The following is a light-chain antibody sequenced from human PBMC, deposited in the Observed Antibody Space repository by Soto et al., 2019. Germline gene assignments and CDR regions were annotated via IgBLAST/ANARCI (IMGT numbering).Light chain of an antibody. V-gene: IGKV3-20*01. CDR3: QQYGSSPRT. Sequence: DIVMTQSPLSLPVTPGEPASISCRSSQSLLHSNGYNYLAWYQQKPGQAPRLLIYGASSRATGIPDRFSGSGSGTDFTLTISRLEPEDFAVYYCQQYGSSPRTFGQGTKVDIK. J-gene: IGKJ1*01. CDR1: QSLLHSNGYNY. CDR2: GAS.